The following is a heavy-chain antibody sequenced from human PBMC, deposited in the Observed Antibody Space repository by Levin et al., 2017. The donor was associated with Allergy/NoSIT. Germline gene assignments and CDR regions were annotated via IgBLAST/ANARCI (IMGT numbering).Heavy chain of an antibody. D-gene: IGHD5-18*01. CDR2: INSNSAYI. CDR1: GVTRNNYT. Sequence: ETLSLTCAVSGVTRNNYTLTWVRQPPGKGLEWVSSINSNSAYIHYGDSVKGRFTISRDNSKKLLFLQMNSLRDEDTATYYCASRLTASGGLDVWGHGTTVTVSS. J-gene: IGHJ6*02. CDR3: ASRLTASGGLDV. V-gene: IGHV3-21*04.